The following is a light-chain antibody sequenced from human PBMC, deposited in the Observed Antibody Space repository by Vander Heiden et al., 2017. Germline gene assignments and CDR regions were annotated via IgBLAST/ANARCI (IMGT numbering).Light chain of an antibody. CDR1: SSDVGSYQF. CDR2: DVN. V-gene: IGLV2-23*02. CDR3: CSYTHSRTYV. J-gene: IGLJ1*01. Sequence: QAALTQPATVSGSPGQANTIPCTGTSSDVGSYQFVSWYQQHPGKAPKLMIYDVNKRPSGVSKRFSGSKSGNTASLTIAGLQAEDEADYYCCSYTHSRTYVFGTATKVTVL.